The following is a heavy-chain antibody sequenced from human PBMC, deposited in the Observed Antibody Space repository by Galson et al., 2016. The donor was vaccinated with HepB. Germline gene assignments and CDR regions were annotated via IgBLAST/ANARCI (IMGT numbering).Heavy chain of an antibody. V-gene: IGHV3-23*01. Sequence: SLRLSCAASGFTFNTYAMSWVRQAPGKGLEWVSAISGSGGTTYFADSVKGRFTLSRDNSMNTLYLQMNSLRAEDTAVYYCAKDAPSGRVVTGTWDSWGQGTLGTVSS. CDR3: AKDAPSGRVVTGTWDS. CDR2: ISGSGGTT. D-gene: IGHD2-21*02. J-gene: IGHJ4*02. CDR1: GFTFNTYA.